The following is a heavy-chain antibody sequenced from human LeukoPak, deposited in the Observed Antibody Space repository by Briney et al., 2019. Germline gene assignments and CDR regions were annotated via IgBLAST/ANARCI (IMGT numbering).Heavy chain of an antibody. Sequence: PGGSLRLSCAASGFTFSSYAMSWVRQAPGKGLEWVSAISGGGGSTYYADSVKGRFTISRDNSKNTLYLQMNSLRAEDTAVYYCAKDQSPDYSNYLPYYYYYYGMDVWGQGTTVTVSS. J-gene: IGHJ6*02. CDR3: AKDQSPDYSNYLPYYYYYYGMDV. CDR2: ISGGGGST. D-gene: IGHD4-11*01. CDR1: GFTFSSYA. V-gene: IGHV3-23*01.